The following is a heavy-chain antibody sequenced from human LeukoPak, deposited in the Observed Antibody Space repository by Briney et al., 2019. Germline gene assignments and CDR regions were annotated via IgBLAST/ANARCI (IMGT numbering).Heavy chain of an antibody. CDR2: INSDGSST. J-gene: IGHJ5*02. Sequence: GGSLRLSCAASGFTFSSYLMHWVRQAPGKGLVWVSRINSDGSSTSYADSVKGRFTISRDNAKNALYLQMNSLRAEDTAVYYCATSTAGYNWFDPWGQGTLVTVSS. CDR3: ATSTAGYNWFDP. D-gene: IGHD2-2*01. CDR1: GFTFSSYL. V-gene: IGHV3-74*01.